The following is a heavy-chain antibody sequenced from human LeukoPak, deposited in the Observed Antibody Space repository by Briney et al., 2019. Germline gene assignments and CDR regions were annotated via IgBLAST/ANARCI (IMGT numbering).Heavy chain of an antibody. D-gene: IGHD2-15*01. CDR1: GFTFSSYA. CDR3: AKAVSPYCSGGSCYGRD. V-gene: IGHV3-23*01. Sequence: PGGSLRLSCAASGFTFSSYAMSWVRQAPGKGLEWVSAISGSGGSTYYADSVKGRFTISRDNSKNTLYLQMNSLRAEDTAVYYCAKAVSPYCSGGSCYGRDWGQGTLVTVSS. J-gene: IGHJ4*02. CDR2: ISGSGGST.